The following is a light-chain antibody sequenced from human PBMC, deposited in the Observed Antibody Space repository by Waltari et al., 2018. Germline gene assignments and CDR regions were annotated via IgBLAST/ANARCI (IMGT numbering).Light chain of an antibody. CDR1: QSLLYNANNQTY. CDR2: GAT. Sequence: DIVMTQSPDSLAVSLGERATINCNSSQSLLYNANNQTYLLWYQQKPGQPPKSLVYGATTRESGVPERFRGRRSWTNFPLTLRRLEGEDLAVYYCQQRSNWPPLTFGGGTKVEIK. CDR3: QQRSNWPPLT. V-gene: IGKV4-1*01. J-gene: IGKJ4*01.